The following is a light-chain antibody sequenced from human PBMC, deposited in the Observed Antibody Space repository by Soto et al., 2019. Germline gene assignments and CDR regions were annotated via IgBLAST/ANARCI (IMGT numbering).Light chain of an antibody. CDR3: QQYGSSPRT. J-gene: IGKJ1*01. CDR2: GAS. Sequence: EIVLNQSPGTLSLSPGERATLSCMASQSVSSSYLAWYQQKPGQAPRLLIYGASSRATGIPDRFSGSGSGTDFTLTISRLEPEDFAVYYCQQYGSSPRTFGQGTKVDIK. CDR1: QSVSSSY. V-gene: IGKV3-20*01.